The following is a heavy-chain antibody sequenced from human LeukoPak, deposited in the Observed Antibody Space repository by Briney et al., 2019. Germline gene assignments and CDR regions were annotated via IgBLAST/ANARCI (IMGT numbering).Heavy chain of an antibody. CDR3: AELGLTMIGGV. Sequence: GGTLRLSCAASGFTFSSYEMNWVRQAPGKGLEWVSYISSSGSTIYYADSVKGRFTISRDNAKNSLYLQMNSLRAEDTAVYYCAELGLTMIGGVWGEGTTVTISS. CDR1: GFTFSSYE. CDR2: ISSSGSTI. V-gene: IGHV3-48*03. D-gene: IGHD3-10*02. J-gene: IGHJ6*04.